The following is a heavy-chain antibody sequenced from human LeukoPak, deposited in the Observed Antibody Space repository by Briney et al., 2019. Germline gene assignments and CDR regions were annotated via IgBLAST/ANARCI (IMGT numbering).Heavy chain of an antibody. J-gene: IGHJ4*02. Sequence: SQTLSFNASGYGDTVSSISGVRHGIRQSPSRGLEWLGRTYYRSKWYYGYAVSVKSRITINPVASKNLFSLQLNSVTPEDTAMYYFAVTIASDLDYWGQGTLVTVSS. CDR1: GDTVSSISGV. V-gene: IGHV6-1*01. CDR3: AVTIASDLDY. CDR2: TYYRSKWYY. D-gene: IGHD4-11*01.